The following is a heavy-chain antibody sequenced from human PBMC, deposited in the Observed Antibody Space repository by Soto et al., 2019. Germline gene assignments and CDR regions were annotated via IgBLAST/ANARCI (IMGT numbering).Heavy chain of an antibody. J-gene: IGHJ6*02. D-gene: IGHD1-26*01. CDR1: GGSFTGNY. CDR2: VNDSRST. V-gene: IGHV4-34*01. Sequence: SEALSLTCAVYGGSFTGNYRSWIRQPPGKGLEWIGEVNDSRSTTFNPSLKSRVTISVDTSKKQFTLKLTSVTAADTAVYYCATDSATSYFGMDDWGHGTTVTVSS. CDR3: ATDSATSYFGMDD.